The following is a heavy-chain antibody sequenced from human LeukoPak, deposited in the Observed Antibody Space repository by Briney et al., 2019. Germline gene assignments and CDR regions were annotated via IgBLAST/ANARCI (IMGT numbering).Heavy chain of an antibody. CDR3: AKVDGSSLSRAPFAY. CDR2: ISGGGDFI. V-gene: IGHV3-23*01. J-gene: IGHJ4*02. Sequence: GGSLRLSCAASGFTFSSYAVNWVRQAPGKGLEWVSAISGGGDFIYYAESVKGRFTISRDNSKSTVYLQMNSLRAEDTAKYHCAKVDGSSLSRAPFAYRGPRALVTVSS. CDR1: GFTFSSYA. D-gene: IGHD6-6*01.